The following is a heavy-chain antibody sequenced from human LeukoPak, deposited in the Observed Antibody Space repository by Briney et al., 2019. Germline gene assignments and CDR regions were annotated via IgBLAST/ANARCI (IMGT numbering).Heavy chain of an antibody. CDR3: ARVSPYGDWFDP. V-gene: IGHV4-4*07. D-gene: IGHD4-17*01. CDR1: GGSISSYY. J-gene: IGHJ5*02. Sequence: SETLSLTCTVSGGSISSYYWSWIRQPAGKGLEWIGRIYTSGSTNYNPSLKSRVTMSVGTSKNQFSLKLSSVTAADTAVYYCARVSPYGDWFDPWGQGTLVTVSS. CDR2: IYTSGST.